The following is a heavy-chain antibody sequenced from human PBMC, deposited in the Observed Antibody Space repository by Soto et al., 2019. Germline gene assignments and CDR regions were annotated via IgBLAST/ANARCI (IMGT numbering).Heavy chain of an antibody. CDR2: IPYDGSNK. CDR1: GFTISSYG. Sequence: PGGALRLSCAASGFTISSYGKHWVREAPGKGLEWVAVIPYDGSNKYYAASVKGRFTISRDNSKNTLYLQMNSLRAEDTVVYYCAKDSGSYYSWFDPWGQGTLVTISS. CDR3: AKDSGSYYSWFDP. V-gene: IGHV3-30*18. D-gene: IGHD1-26*01. J-gene: IGHJ5*02.